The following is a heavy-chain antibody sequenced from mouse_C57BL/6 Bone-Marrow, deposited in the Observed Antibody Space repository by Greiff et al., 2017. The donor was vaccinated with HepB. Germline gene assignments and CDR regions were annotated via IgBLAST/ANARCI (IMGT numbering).Heavy chain of an antibody. CDR1: GYTFTDYE. CDR2: IDPETGGT. J-gene: IGHJ2*01. CDR3: TQITTVVATGDY. Sequence: QVQLQQSGAELVRPGASVTLSCKASGYTFTDYEMHWVKQTPVHGLEWIGAIDPETGGTAYNQKFKGKAILTADKSSSTAYMELRSLTSEDSAVYYCTQITTVVATGDYWGQGTTLTVSS. D-gene: IGHD1-1*01. V-gene: IGHV1-15*01.